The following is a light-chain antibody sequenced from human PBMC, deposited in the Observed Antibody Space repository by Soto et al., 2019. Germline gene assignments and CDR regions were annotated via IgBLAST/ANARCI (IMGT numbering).Light chain of an antibody. CDR3: QQYNNWPPWT. Sequence: EIVMTQSPATLSVSPGERATLSCRASQSVSSNLAWYQQKPGQAPRVLIYDASTRATGIPARFSGSGSGTEFTLTISSLQSEDFAVYYCQQYNNWPPWTFGQGTKLEIK. CDR2: DAS. V-gene: IGKV3-15*01. CDR1: QSVSSN. J-gene: IGKJ2*01.